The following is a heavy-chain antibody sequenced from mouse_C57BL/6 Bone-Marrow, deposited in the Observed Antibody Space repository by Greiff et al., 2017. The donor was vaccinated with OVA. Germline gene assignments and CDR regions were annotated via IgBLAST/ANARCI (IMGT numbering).Heavy chain of an antibody. CDR1: GFSIHSDCY. V-gene: IGHV3-3*01. D-gene: IGHD1-1*01. CDR3: ARSNGSSDVGWYFDV. Sequence: DVKLQESGPSLVRPSQTLSLTCTVTGFSIHSDCYWIWIRQFPGNKLEYIGYTFYSGITYYNPSLESRTYITRDTSKNQFSLKLSSVTTEDTATYYCARSNGSSDVGWYFDVWGTGTTVTVSS. CDR2: TFYSGIT. J-gene: IGHJ1*03.